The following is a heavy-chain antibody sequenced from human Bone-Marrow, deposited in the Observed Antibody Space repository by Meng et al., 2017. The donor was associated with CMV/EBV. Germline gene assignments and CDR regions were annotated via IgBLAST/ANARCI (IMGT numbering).Heavy chain of an antibody. V-gene: IGHV3-23*01. D-gene: IGHD6-13*01. Sequence: GESLKISCAASGFTFTSYAMSWVRQAPGKGLEWVSSISDSGGSTYYADSVKGRFTISRDNSKNTLYLQMNSLRAEDTAVYYCARGRYSSSWLFWSWFDPWGQGTLVTVSS. CDR1: GFTFTSYA. CDR2: ISDSGGST. CDR3: ARGRYSSSWLFWSWFDP. J-gene: IGHJ5*02.